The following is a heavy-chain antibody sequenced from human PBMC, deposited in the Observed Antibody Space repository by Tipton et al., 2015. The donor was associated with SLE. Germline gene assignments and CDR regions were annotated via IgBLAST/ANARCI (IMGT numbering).Heavy chain of an antibody. CDR2: IYYSGST. J-gene: IGHJ3*02. D-gene: IGHD2-15*01. Sequence: LRLSCTVSGGSISSYYWSWIRQPPGKGLEWIGYIYYSGSTNYNPSLKSRVTISVDTSKNQFSLKLSSVTAADTAVYYCARVACSGGSCHSGYDAFDIWGQGTMVTVSS. CDR1: GGSISSYY. V-gene: IGHV4-59*01. CDR3: ARVACSGGSCHSGYDAFDI.